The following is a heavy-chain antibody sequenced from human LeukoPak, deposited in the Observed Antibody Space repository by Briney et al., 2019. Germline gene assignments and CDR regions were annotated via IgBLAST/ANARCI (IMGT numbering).Heavy chain of an antibody. D-gene: IGHD1-26*01. V-gene: IGHV4-34*01. CDR1: GGSFSGYY. Sequence: SETLSLTCAVYGGSFSGYYWSWIRQPPGKGLEWIGEINHSGSTNYNPSLKSRVTISVDTSKNQFSLKLNSVTAADTAVYYCVRDRELTYWSQGTLVTVSS. CDR3: VRDRELTY. J-gene: IGHJ4*02. CDR2: INHSGST.